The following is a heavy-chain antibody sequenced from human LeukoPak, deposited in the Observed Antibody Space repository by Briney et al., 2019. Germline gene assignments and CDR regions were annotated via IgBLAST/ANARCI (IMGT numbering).Heavy chain of an antibody. V-gene: IGHV3-23*01. Sequence: GGSLRLSCAASGFTFSNSAMSWVRQAPGKGLEWVSTLSGSGITTYYADSVKGRFTISRDNSKNTLYLQMNSLRAEDTAVYYCARGDRYCSSTSCYLFDYWGQGTLVTVSS. CDR2: LSGSGITT. D-gene: IGHD2-2*01. J-gene: IGHJ4*02. CDR1: GFTFSNSA. CDR3: ARGDRYCSSTSCYLFDY.